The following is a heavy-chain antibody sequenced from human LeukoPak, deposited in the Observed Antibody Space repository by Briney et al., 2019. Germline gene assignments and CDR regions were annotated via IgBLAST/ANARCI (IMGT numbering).Heavy chain of an antibody. V-gene: IGHV3-48*01. CDR2: ISSSSSTI. CDR3: ARDRVGAYY. CDR1: GFTFSSYA. J-gene: IGHJ4*02. D-gene: IGHD1-26*01. Sequence: GGSMRLSCAASGFTFSSYAMSWVRQAPGKGLEWVSYISSSSSTIYHADSVKGRFTISRDNAKNSLYLQMNSLRAEDTAVYYCARDRVGAYYWGQGTLVTVSS.